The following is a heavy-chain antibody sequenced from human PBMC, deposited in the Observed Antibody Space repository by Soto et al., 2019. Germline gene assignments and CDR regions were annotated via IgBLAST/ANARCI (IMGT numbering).Heavy chain of an antibody. D-gene: IGHD3-3*01. CDR2: IDASGST. CDR3: ARGGHDFWSGPFDY. J-gene: IGHJ4*02. CDR1: DGSISTYY. Sequence: PSETLSLTCTVSDGSISTYYCNWIRQPAGKGLEWIGRIDASGSTDYDPSLKSRVTMSVDTSKSQFSLRLSSVTAADKAVYYCARGGHDFWSGPFDYWGQGAQVTVSS. V-gene: IGHV4-4*07.